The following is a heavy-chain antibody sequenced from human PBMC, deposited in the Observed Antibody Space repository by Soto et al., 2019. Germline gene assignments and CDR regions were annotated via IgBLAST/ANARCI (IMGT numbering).Heavy chain of an antibody. CDR3: ARMVYAPWYYDSSGYYYYFDY. CDR2: IIPIFGTA. J-gene: IGHJ4*02. V-gene: IGHV1-69*06. D-gene: IGHD3-22*01. Sequence: WASVKVSCKASGGTFSSYAISWVRQAPGQGLEWMGGIIPIFGTANYAQKFQGRVTITADKSTSTAYMELSSLRSEDTAVYYCARMVYAPWYYDSSGYYYYFDYWGQGTLVTVSS. CDR1: GGTFSSYA.